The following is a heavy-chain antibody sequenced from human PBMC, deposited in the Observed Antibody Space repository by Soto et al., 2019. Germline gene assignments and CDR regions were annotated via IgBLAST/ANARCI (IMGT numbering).Heavy chain of an antibody. CDR2: IWYDGSNK. J-gene: IGHJ3*02. Sequence: GGSMRLSCAASGFTFSSYGMHWVRQAPGKGLEWVAVIWYDGSNKYYADSVKGRFTISRDNSKNTLYLPMNSLRPQDTAVYYCAGAPSGMNTDGLYICGQETMCTSSS. CDR1: GFTFSSYG. D-gene: IGHD1-20*01. CDR3: AGAPSGMNTDGLYI. V-gene: IGHV3-33*01.